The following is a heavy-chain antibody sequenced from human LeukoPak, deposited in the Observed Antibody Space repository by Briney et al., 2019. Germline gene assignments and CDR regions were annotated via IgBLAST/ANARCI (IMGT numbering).Heavy chain of an antibody. CDR1: GYTFTGYY. Sequence: ASVKVSCKASGYTFTGYYMHWVRQAPGQGLEWMGWINPNSGGTNYAQKFQGRVTMTRDTSISTAYMELSRLRSDDTAVYYCARDPQWLSAFDIWGQGTMVTVPS. D-gene: IGHD6-19*01. CDR2: INPNSGGT. V-gene: IGHV1-2*02. J-gene: IGHJ3*02. CDR3: ARDPQWLSAFDI.